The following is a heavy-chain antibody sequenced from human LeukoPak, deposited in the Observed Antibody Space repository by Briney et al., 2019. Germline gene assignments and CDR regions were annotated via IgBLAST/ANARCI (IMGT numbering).Heavy chain of an antibody. CDR1: GFTFSSYW. CDR2: IKQDGSEK. Sequence: PGGSLRLSCAASGFTFSSYWMSWVRQAPGKGLGWVANIKQDGSEKYYVDSVKGRFTISRDNAKNSLYLQMSSLRAEDTAVYYCARDLPPWGGSYSYFDYWGQGTLVTVSS. V-gene: IGHV3-7*01. J-gene: IGHJ4*02. CDR3: ARDLPPWGGSYSYFDY. D-gene: IGHD1-26*01.